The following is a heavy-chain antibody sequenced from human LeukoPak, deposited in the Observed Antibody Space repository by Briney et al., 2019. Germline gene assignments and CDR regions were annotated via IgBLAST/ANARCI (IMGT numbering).Heavy chain of an antibody. CDR2: ISSNGGST. CDR1: GFTFSSYA. D-gene: IGHD6-13*01. J-gene: IGHJ4*02. V-gene: IGHV3-64*01. CDR3: AREVSSSFYFDY. Sequence: GGSLRLSSAASGFTFSSYAMHWVRQAPGKGLEYVSAISSNGGSTYYANSVKGRFTISRDNSKNTLYLQMGSLRAEDMAVYYCAREVSSSFYFDYWGQGTLVTVSS.